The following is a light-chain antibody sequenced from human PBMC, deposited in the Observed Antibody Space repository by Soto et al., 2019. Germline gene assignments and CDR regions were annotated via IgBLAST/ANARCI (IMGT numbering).Light chain of an antibody. J-gene: IGKJ5*01. CDR1: QSVRSW. CDR3: QQYNNWPLA. V-gene: IGKV1-5*01. CDR2: DAS. Sequence: DIQMTQSPSTLSASVGDIVTITCRASQSVRSWLAWYQQKPGRAPKFLIYDASSLESGVPSRFSGSGSGTEFTLTISSLQSEDFAVYFCQQYNNWPLAFGQGTRLEIK.